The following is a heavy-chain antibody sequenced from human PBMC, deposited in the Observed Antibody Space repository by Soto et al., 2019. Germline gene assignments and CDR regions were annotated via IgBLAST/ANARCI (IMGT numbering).Heavy chain of an antibody. V-gene: IGHV3-23*01. D-gene: IGHD1-1*01. Sequence: VGSLRLSCAASGFTFSSYAMSWVRQAPGKGLEWVSSISGSGGGTYYADSVKGRFTFSRDNSKNTLYLQMNSLRAEDTAVYYCAKFGMATTKRSPPYYIDYWGQGALVTVSS. J-gene: IGHJ4*02. CDR1: GFTFSSYA. CDR2: ISGSGGGT. CDR3: AKFGMATTKRSPPYYIDY.